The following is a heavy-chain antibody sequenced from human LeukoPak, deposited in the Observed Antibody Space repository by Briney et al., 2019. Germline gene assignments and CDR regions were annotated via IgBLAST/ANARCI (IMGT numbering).Heavy chain of an antibody. D-gene: IGHD2-8*02. J-gene: IGHJ4*02. CDR1: GFIFSTFA. Sequence: SGGSLRLSCEASGFIFSTFAMLWLRQPPGRGLEWVSSIFPSGGEIHYADSVRGRFIISRDSSKSTLSLQMNSLRAEDTAIYYCATYRQVLLPFESWGQGTLVTVSS. CDR3: ATYRQVLLPFES. V-gene: IGHV3-23*01. CDR2: IFPSGGEI.